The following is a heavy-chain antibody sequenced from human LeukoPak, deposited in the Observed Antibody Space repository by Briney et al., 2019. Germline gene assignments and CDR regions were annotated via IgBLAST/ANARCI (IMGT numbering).Heavy chain of an antibody. D-gene: IGHD6-19*01. CDR2: ISGSGGST. J-gene: IGHJ3*02. CDR3: AKKLGGTVAGYAFDI. Sequence: GGSLRLSCAACGFTFSSYAMVGLRQAPGKGLEWVSAISGSGGSTYYADSVKGRFTISRDNSKNTLYLQMNSLRAEDTAVYYCAKKLGGTVAGYAFDIWGQGTVVTVSS. CDR1: GFTFSSYA. V-gene: IGHV3-23*01.